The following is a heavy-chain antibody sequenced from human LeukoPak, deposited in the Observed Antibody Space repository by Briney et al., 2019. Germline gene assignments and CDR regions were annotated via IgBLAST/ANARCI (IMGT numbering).Heavy chain of an antibody. CDR2: INKDGSEE. Sequence: GGSLRLSCTASGFTLSSYLMSWVRQAPGRGLEWVANINKDGSEETYLDSVKGRFTVSRDNAKNSLFLQMNSLRGDDTAVYYCARSNPNRNALDLWGQGTMVTISS. V-gene: IGHV3-7*01. J-gene: IGHJ3*01. CDR3: ARSNPNRNALDL. D-gene: IGHD1-14*01. CDR1: GFTLSSYL.